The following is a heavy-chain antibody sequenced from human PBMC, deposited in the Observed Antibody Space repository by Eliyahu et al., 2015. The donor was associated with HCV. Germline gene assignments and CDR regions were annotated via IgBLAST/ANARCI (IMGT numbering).Heavy chain of an antibody. Sequence: QITLKESGPTLVKPTQTLTLTCTFSGFSLSTSGVGVGWIRQPPGKALEWLALIYWNDDKRYSPSLKSRLTITKDTSKNQVVLTMTXMDPVDTATYYCAHSRGYCSSTSCYPYNWFDPWGQGTLVTVSS. D-gene: IGHD2-2*01. J-gene: IGHJ5*02. CDR3: AHSRGYCSSTSCYPYNWFDP. CDR1: GFSLSTSGVG. CDR2: IYWNDDK. V-gene: IGHV2-5*01.